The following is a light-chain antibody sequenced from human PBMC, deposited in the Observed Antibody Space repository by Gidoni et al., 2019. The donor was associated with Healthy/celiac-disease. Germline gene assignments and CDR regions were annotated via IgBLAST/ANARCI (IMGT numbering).Light chain of an antibody. CDR3: MQALQTKT. Sequence: DIVMTQSPLSLPVTPGEPASISCRSSPSLLHSNGYNYLDWYLQKPGQSPQLLIYLGSNRASGVPDRFSGSGSGTDFTLKISRVEAEDVGVYYCMQALQTKTFXQXTKVEIK. CDR2: LGS. J-gene: IGKJ1*01. CDR1: PSLLHSNGYNY. V-gene: IGKV2-28*01.